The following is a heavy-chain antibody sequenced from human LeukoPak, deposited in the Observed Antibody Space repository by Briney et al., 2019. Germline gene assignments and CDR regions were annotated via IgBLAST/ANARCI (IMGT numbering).Heavy chain of an antibody. J-gene: IGHJ6*03. CDR1: GFTFSSYG. Sequence: GGSLRLSCAASGFTFSSYGMSWVRQAPGKGLEWVSVIYSGGSTYYADSVEGRFTISRDNSKNTLYLQMNSLRAEDTAVYYCARGHRNTMVRGVIRYYYMDVWGKGTTVTISS. CDR3: ARGHRNTMVRGVIRYYYMDV. D-gene: IGHD3-10*01. V-gene: IGHV3-66*01. CDR2: IYSGGST.